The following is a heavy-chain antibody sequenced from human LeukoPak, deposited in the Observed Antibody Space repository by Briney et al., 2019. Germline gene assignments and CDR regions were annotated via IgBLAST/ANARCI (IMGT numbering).Heavy chain of an antibody. V-gene: IGHV3-66*02. CDR3: ARIDYGSGAFWFDP. CDR2: IYSGGST. CDR1: GFTVSSNY. J-gene: IGHJ5*02. Sequence: HPGGSLRLSCAASGFTVSSNYMSWVRQAPGKGLEWVPVIYSGGSTYYADSVKGRFTISRDNSKNTLYLQMNSLRAEDTAVYYCARIDYGSGAFWFDPWGQGTLVTVSS. D-gene: IGHD3-10*01.